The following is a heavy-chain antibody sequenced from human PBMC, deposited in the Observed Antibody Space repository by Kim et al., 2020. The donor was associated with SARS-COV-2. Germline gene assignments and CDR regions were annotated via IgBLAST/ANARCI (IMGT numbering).Heavy chain of an antibody. J-gene: IGHJ5*02. Sequence: GGSLRLSCTASGFNFSDHWMHWVRQAPGTGPVWVSCIRGDGSTTNYADSVRGRFTVSRDNARNTLYLQINSLRVEDTAVYYCVSSPGPWGQGTLVPVSS. CDR1: GFNFSDHW. CDR2: IRGDGSTT. D-gene: IGHD2-2*01. CDR3: VSSPGP. V-gene: IGHV3-74*01.